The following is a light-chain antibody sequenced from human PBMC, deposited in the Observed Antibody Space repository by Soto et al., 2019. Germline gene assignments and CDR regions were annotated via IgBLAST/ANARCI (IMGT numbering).Light chain of an antibody. V-gene: IGLV2-14*01. CDR3: NSYTSSNTPFV. J-gene: IGLJ1*01. CDR2: EVR. Sequence: QSVLTQPASVSGSPGQSIIISRTGSSSDVGGYNYVSWYQQHPGEVPKLMIYEVRNRPTGISNRFSGSKSGNTASLTISGLRAEDEADYYCNSYTSSNTPFVFGTGTKVTVL. CDR1: SSDVGGYNY.